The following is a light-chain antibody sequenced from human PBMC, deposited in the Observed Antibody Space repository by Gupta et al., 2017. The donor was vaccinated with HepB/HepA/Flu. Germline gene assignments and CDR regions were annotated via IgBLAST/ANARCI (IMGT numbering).Light chain of an antibody. Sequence: SYVLTQSHSLSVAPGKTARITCGGNNIGSKSVHWYQQKPGQAPVLVVYDDSDRPSGIPERFSSSNSGNTATLTISRVEAGDEAVYYCQVWDSSSDHPGVFGGGTKLTVL. CDR1: NIGSKS. CDR2: DDS. CDR3: QVWDSSSDHPGV. J-gene: IGLJ3*02. V-gene: IGLV3-21*03.